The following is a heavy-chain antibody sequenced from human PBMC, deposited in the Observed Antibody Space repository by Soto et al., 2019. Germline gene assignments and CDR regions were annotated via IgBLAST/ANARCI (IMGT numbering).Heavy chain of an antibody. D-gene: IGHD3-9*01. V-gene: IGHV3-23*01. CDR1: GFTLSSYA. J-gene: IGHJ6*02. CDR3: AKGLATFYYYGMDV. Sequence: PGGSLRLSCAASGFTLSSYAMTWVRQAPGKGLDWGSAISGSGSSTYYAASVKGRFTISRDNSKNTLYLQMNSLRAEDTAVYYCAKGLATFYYYGMDVWGQGTTVTVS. CDR2: ISGSGSST.